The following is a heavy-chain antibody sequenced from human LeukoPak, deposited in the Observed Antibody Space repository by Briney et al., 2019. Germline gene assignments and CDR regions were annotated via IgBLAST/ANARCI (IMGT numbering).Heavy chain of an antibody. V-gene: IGHV4-30-4*01. D-gene: IGHD5-24*01. CDR3: ASATPLGMATIGIFDY. CDR1: GGSISSGDYY. Sequence: SETLSLTCTVSGGSISSGDYYWSWIRQPPGKGLEWIGYIYYSGSTYYNPSLKSRVTISVDTSKNQFSLKLSSVTAADTAVYYCASATPLGMATIGIFDYRGQGTLVTVSS. CDR2: IYYSGST. J-gene: IGHJ4*02.